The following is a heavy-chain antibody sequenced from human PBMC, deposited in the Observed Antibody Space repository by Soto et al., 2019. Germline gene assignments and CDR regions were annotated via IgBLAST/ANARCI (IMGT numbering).Heavy chain of an antibody. V-gene: IGHV1-2*02. CDR3: LPGAILGSPGCFDP. CDR1: GYTFTGYY. D-gene: IGHD2-15*01. CDR2: INPNSGGT. J-gene: IGHJ5*02. Sequence: ASVKVSCKASGYTFTGYYMHWVRQAPGQGLEWMGWINPNSGGTNYAQKFQGRVTMTRDTSISTAYMELSRLRSDDTAVYYCLPGAILGSPGCFDPWGQGTLVTVSS.